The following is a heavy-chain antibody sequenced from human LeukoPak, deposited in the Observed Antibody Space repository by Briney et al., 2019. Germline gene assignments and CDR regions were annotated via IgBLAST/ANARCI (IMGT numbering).Heavy chain of an antibody. Sequence: SEPLSLTCTVSGASIRNYYWSWIRQTPEKGLEWMGYIHATGGSNYYPSLKSRLTVSIDTSRNQPSLKLTSVTAADTAVYFCARLGSYHDFWGQGALVTVSS. CDR3: ARLGSYHDF. V-gene: IGHV4-4*09. D-gene: IGHD1-26*01. J-gene: IGHJ4*02. CDR2: IHATGGS. CDR1: GASIRNYY.